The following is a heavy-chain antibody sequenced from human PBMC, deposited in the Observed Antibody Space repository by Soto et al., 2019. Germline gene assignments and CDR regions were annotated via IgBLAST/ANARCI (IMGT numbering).Heavy chain of an antibody. J-gene: IGHJ4*02. CDR3: TRDSPRYCSGGNCYSTFDY. V-gene: IGHV3-66*01. CDR2: IYRGGST. Sequence: GGSLRLSCAASGFTVSSNYMSWVRQAPGKGLEWVSVIYRGGSTYFADSVKGRFTISRDNPKNTLYLQMNRLRAEDTAVYYCTRDSPRYCSGGNCYSTFDYWGQGTLVTVSS. CDR1: GFTVSSNY. D-gene: IGHD2-15*01.